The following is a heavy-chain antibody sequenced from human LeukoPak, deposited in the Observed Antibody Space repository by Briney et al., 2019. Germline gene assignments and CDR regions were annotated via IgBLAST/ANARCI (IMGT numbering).Heavy chain of an antibody. Sequence: ASVKVSCKASGYTFTSYYMHWVRQAPGQGLEWMGIINPSGGSRNYAQKFQGRVTMTRDTSTSTVYMELGSLRSEDTAVYYCAREVGATDYYYMDVWGKGTTVTVSS. V-gene: IGHV1-46*01. CDR1: GYTFTSYY. CDR2: INPSGGSR. CDR3: AREVGATDYYYMDV. J-gene: IGHJ6*03. D-gene: IGHD1-26*01.